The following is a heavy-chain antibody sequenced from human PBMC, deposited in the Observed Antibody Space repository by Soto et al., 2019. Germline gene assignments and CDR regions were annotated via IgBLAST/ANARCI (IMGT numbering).Heavy chain of an antibody. V-gene: IGHV1-69*06. D-gene: IGHD2-2*02. Sequence: QVQLVQSGTEVEKPGSSVKVSCKASGGTFSSNAISWVRQAPGQGLEWMGGIIPIFSTANYAQKFQGRVTITADKSTSTAYMELSSLTSEDTAVYYCASGPGTGIPTYNFWGQGTLVTVSS. CDR2: IIPIFSTA. CDR1: GGTFSSNA. J-gene: IGHJ4*02. CDR3: ASGPGTGIPTYNF.